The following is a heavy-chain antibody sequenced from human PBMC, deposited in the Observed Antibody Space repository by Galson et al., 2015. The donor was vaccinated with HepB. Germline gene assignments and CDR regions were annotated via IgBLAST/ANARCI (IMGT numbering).Heavy chain of an antibody. CDR1: GDSVSSNSAA. CDR3: AREEGVGTTNWFDP. J-gene: IGHJ5*02. CDR2: TYYRSKWYN. Sequence: CAISGDSVSSNSAAWNWIRQSPSRGLEWLGRTYYRSKWYNDYAVSVKSRITINPDTSKNQFSLQLNSVTPEDTAVYYCAREEGVGTTNWFDPWGQGTLVTVSS. V-gene: IGHV6-1*01. D-gene: IGHD1-7*01.